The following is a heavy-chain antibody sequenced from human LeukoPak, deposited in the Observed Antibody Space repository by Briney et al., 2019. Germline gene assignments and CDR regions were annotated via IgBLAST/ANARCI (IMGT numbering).Heavy chain of an antibody. D-gene: IGHD6-13*01. CDR2: IYPGDSDT. CDR1: GYSFTSYW. V-gene: IGHV5-51*01. Sequence: GESLKISCKGSGYSFTSYWIGWVRQMPGKGLEWMGIIYPGDSDTRYSPSFQGQVTTSADKSISTAYLQWSSLKASDTAMYYCARAGAAAANYFDYWGQGTLVTVSS. J-gene: IGHJ4*02. CDR3: ARAGAAAANYFDY.